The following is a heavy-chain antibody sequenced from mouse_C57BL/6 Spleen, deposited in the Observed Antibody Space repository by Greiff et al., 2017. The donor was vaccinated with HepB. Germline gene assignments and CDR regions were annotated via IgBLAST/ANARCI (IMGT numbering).Heavy chain of an antibody. D-gene: IGHD1-1*01. Sequence: QVQLQQSGAELVKPGASVKISCKASGYAFSSYWMNWVKQRPGKGLEWIGQIYPGDGDTNYNGKFKGKATLTADKSSSTAYMQLSSLTSEDSAVYFCAREEITTVVAPFDYWGQGTTLTVSS. CDR1: GYAFSSYW. CDR2: IYPGDGDT. J-gene: IGHJ2*01. V-gene: IGHV1-80*01. CDR3: AREEITTVVAPFDY.